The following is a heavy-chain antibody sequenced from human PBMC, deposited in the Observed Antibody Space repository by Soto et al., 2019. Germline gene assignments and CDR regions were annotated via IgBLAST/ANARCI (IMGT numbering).Heavy chain of an antibody. D-gene: IGHD3-10*01. V-gene: IGHV1-2*04. CDR3: ARVGGSRKFYYGMDV. CDR2: INPNSGGT. J-gene: IGHJ6*02. Sequence: SAIVSCKSSAYTITCCYMHFVRQAPGQGLEWMGWINPNSGGTNYSQKFQGWFTMTRDTSISTAYMELSRLISDDTAVYYCARVGGSRKFYYGMDVWGQGTTVTVSS. CDR1: AYTITCCY.